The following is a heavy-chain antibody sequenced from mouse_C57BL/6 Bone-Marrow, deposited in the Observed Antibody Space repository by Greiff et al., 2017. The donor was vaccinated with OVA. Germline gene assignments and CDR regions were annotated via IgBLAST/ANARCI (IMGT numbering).Heavy chain of an antibody. Sequence: EVQLVESGGDLVKPGGSLKLSCAASGFTFSSYGMSWVRQTPDKRLEWVATISSGGSYTYYPDSVRGRFTISRDNAKNTLSLQMSMLKSEYTAMYYLARPLDYYYRSDWYFDVWGTGTTVTVSS. V-gene: IGHV5-6*01. CDR2: ISSGGSYT. CDR3: ARPLDYYYRSDWYFDV. CDR1: GFTFSSYG. D-gene: IGHD1-1*01. J-gene: IGHJ1*03.